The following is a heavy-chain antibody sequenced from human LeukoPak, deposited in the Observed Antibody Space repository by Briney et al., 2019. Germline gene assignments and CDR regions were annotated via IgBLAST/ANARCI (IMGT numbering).Heavy chain of an antibody. CDR3: ARVLAEGVVRGVIRD. V-gene: IGHV3-11*04. D-gene: IGHD3-10*01. CDR2: ISSSGSTI. Sequence: PSETLSLTRAVYGGSFSGYYMSWIRQAPGKGLEWVSYISSSGSTIYYADSVKGRFTISRDNAKNSLYLQMNSLRAEDTAVYYCARVLAEGVVRGVIRDWGQGTLVTVSS. J-gene: IGHJ4*02. CDR1: GGSFSGYY.